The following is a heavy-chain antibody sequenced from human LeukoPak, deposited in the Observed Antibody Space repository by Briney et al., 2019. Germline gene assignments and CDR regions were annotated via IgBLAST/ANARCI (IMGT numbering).Heavy chain of an antibody. J-gene: IGHJ6*03. CDR2: VYYSGSS. Sequence: PSETLSLTCTLSGGSITSSSYYWGWIRQPPGKGLEWLASVYYSGSSYYNPSLKSRVTISVDTSKNQFSLKLSSVTAADTAAYYCARRGGIIRGVASYYYMDVWGKGTTVTVSS. CDR3: ARRGGIIRGVASYYYMDV. V-gene: IGHV4-39*01. D-gene: IGHD3-10*01. CDR1: GGSITSSSYY.